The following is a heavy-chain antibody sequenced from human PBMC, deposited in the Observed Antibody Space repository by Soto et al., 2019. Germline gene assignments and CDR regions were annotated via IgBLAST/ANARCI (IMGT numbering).Heavy chain of an antibody. CDR2: ISSSRSYT. CDR1: GFTFSDYY. J-gene: IGHJ2*01. D-gene: IGHD2-21*01. CDR3: ATVPNSYVEL. V-gene: IGHV3-11*05. Sequence: QVQLVESGGGLVKPGGSLRLSCAASGFTFSDYYMSWIRQAPGKGLEWVSKISSSRSYTNYADSVKGRFTISRDNAKNSLYLQMNSLSAEDTAVYYCATVPNSYVELWGRGTLVTVSS.